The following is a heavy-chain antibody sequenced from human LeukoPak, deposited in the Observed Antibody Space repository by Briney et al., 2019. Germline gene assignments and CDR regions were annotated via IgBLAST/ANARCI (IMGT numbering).Heavy chain of an antibody. CDR3: ARDKTGYSSSWTFDY. J-gene: IGHJ4*02. V-gene: IGHV3-30*04. D-gene: IGHD6-13*01. Sequence: RPGGSLRLSCAASGFTFSSYAMHWVRQAPGKGLEWVAVISYDGSNKYYADSVKGRFTISGDNSKNTLYLQMNSLRAEDTAVYYCARDKTGYSSSWTFDYWGRGTLVTVSS. CDR1: GFTFSSYA. CDR2: ISYDGSNK.